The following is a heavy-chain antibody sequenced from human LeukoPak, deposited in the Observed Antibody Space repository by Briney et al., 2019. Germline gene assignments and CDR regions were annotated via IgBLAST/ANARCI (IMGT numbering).Heavy chain of an antibody. CDR1: GFTFSSYS. V-gene: IGHV3-21*01. CDR2: ISSSSSYI. J-gene: IGHJ5*02. CDR3: ARDLWFGELIDP. Sequence: GGSLRLSCAASGFTFSSYSMNWVRQAPGKGLEWVSSISSSSSYIYYADSLKGRFTISRDNAKNSLYLQMNSLRAEDTAVYYCARDLWFGELIDPWGQGTLVTVSS. D-gene: IGHD3-10*01.